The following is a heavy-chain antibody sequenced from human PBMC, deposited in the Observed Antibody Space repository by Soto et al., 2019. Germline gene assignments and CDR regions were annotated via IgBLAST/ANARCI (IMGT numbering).Heavy chain of an antibody. CDR1: GGSISSGDYY. J-gene: IGHJ4*02. D-gene: IGHD4-17*01. CDR3: ARGRWATTDRGGFDY. V-gene: IGHV4-30-4*01. CDR2: IYYSGST. Sequence: QVQPQESGPGLVKPSQTLSLTCTVSGGSISSGDYYWSWIRQPPGKGLEWIGYIYYSGSTYYNPSLKSRVTISVDTSKNQFALKLSSVTAADTAVYYCARGRWATTDRGGFDYWGQGTLVAVSS.